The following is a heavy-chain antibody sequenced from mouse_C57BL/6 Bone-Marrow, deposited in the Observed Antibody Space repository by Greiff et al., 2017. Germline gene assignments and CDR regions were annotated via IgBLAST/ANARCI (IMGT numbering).Heavy chain of an antibody. CDR1: EYEFPSHD. D-gene: IGHD2-2*01. V-gene: IGHV5-2*01. Sequence: EVLLVESGGGLVQPGESLKLSCESNEYEFPSHDMSWVRKTPEKRLELVAAINSDGGSTYYPDTMERRFTISRDNTKKTLYLQMSSLRSEDTALYYCALLWLRRHWFAYWGQGTLVTVSA. J-gene: IGHJ3*01. CDR3: ALLWLRRHWFAY. CDR2: INSDGGST.